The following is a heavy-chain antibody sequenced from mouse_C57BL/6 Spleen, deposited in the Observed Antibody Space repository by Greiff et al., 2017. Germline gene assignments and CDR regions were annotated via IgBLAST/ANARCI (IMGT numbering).Heavy chain of an antibody. D-gene: IGHD2-5*01. J-gene: IGHJ4*01. CDR2: IHPNSGST. CDR3: ARSGSNYVRAMDY. Sequence: VQLQPPGAELVKPGASVKLSCKASGYTFTSYWMHWVKQRPGQGLEWIGMIHPNSGSTNYNEKFKSKATLTVDKSSSTAYMQLSSLTSEDSAVYYCARSGSNYVRAMDYWGQGTSVTVSS. CDR1: GYTFTSYW. V-gene: IGHV1-64*01.